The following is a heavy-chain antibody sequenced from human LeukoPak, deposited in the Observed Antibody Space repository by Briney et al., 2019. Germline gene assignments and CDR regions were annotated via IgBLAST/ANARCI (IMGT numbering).Heavy chain of an antibody. D-gene: IGHD3-22*01. J-gene: IGHJ5*02. V-gene: IGHV3-74*01. Sequence: GGSLRLSCAASGFTFSSYWMHWVRQAPGKGLVWVSRISSDGTITSYADSVKGRFTISRDNGMNTLYLQMNSLRAEDTAVYYCARGPSGYSSPWGQGTLVTVSS. CDR3: ARGPSGYSSP. CDR2: ISSDGTIT. CDR1: GFTFSSYW.